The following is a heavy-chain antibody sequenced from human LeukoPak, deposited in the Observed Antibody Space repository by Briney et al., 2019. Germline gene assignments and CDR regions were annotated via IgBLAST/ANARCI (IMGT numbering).Heavy chain of an antibody. CDR1: GGTFSSYS. J-gene: IGHJ6*03. D-gene: IGHD6-19*01. V-gene: IGHV1-69*05. CDR2: IIPIFGTA. Sequence: SVKVSCKASGGTFSSYSISWVRQAPGQGLEWMGRIIPIFGTANYAQKFQGRVTITTDESTSTAYMELSSLRSEDTAVYYCARDERRAVAGYRTYYYYYMDVWGKGTTVTVSS. CDR3: ARDERRAVAGYRTYYYYYMDV.